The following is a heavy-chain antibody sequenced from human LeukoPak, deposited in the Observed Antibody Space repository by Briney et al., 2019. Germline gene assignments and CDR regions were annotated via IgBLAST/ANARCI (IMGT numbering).Heavy chain of an antibody. V-gene: IGHV1-18*01. CDR1: GYSFSIFG. CDR3: ARAGATETTHFDY. J-gene: IGHJ4*02. D-gene: IGHD4-17*01. CDR2: ISASSGNT. Sequence: ASVKVSCKASGYSFSIFGMTWVRQAPGQGLEWMGWISASSGNTNYAQKLQDRVTMTTGTSTSTAYMELRSPKSDDTAIYYCARAGATETTHFDYWGQGTLVTVSS.